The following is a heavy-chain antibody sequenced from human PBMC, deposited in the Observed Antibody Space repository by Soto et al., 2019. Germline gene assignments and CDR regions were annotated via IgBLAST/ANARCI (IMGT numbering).Heavy chain of an antibody. D-gene: IGHD5-12*01. Sequence: PSETLSLTCTVSGGSITSYYWSWIRQPPGKGLEWIGYMYYSGSTNYNPSLKSRVTISVDTSKNQFSLKLSSVTAADTAAYYCARAYGGYADYWGQGALVTVSS. J-gene: IGHJ4*02. CDR1: GGSITSYY. CDR3: ARAYGGYADY. V-gene: IGHV4-59*01. CDR2: MYYSGST.